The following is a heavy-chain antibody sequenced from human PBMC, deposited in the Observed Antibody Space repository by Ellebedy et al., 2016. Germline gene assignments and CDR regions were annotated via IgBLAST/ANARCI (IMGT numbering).Heavy chain of an antibody. CDR2: ISWNSGSI. V-gene: IGHV3-9*01. CDR3: AKMTDYGDYFDAFDI. CDR1: GLTFDDYG. D-gene: IGHD4-17*01. J-gene: IGHJ3*02. Sequence: SLKISCAASGLTFDDYGMHWVRQAPGKGLEWVSGISWNSGSIGYADSVKGRFTISRDNAKNSLYLQMNSLRAEDTALYYCAKMTDYGDYFDAFDIWGQGTMVTVSS.